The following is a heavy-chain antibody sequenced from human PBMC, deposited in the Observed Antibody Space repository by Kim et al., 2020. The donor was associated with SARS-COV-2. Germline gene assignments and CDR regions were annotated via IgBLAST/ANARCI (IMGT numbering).Heavy chain of an antibody. Sequence: GSLRLSCAASGFTFSSYAMHWVRQAPGKGLEWVAVISYDGSNKYYADSVKGRFTISRDNSKNTLYLQMNSLRAEDTAVYYCARWGRFLEWLLPDHDFDYWGQGTLVTVSS. D-gene: IGHD3-3*01. V-gene: IGHV3-30-3*01. CDR2: ISYDGSNK. J-gene: IGHJ4*02. CDR1: GFTFSSYA. CDR3: ARWGRFLEWLLPDHDFDY.